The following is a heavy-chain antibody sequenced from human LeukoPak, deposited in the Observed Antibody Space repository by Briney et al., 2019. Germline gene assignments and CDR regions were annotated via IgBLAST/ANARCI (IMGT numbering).Heavy chain of an antibody. Sequence: SETLSLTCTVSGGSISSSYWSWIRQPPGKGLEWIGYIYYSGSTNYNPSLKSRVTISLDTSKNQFSLKLSSVTAADTAVYYCASVRHYDSSAGAFDIWGQGTMVTVSS. CDR2: IYYSGST. CDR1: GGSISSSY. CDR3: ASVRHYDSSAGAFDI. V-gene: IGHV4-59*01. D-gene: IGHD3-22*01. J-gene: IGHJ3*02.